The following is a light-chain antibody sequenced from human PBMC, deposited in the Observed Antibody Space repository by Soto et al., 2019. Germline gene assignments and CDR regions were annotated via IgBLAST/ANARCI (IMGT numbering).Light chain of an antibody. CDR3: QQRSNWPPWT. Sequence: EIVLTQSPATLSLSPGERATLSCRASQSVSSYLAWYQQKPGQAPRLLIYAASTRATGIPARFSGSGSGTDFTLTISSLEPEDFAVYYCQQRSNWPPWTFGQGTKVEIK. CDR2: AAS. CDR1: QSVSSY. V-gene: IGKV3-11*01. J-gene: IGKJ1*01.